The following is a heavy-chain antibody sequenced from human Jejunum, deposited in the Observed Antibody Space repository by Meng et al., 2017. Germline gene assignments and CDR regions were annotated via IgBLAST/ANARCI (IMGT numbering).Heavy chain of an antibody. V-gene: IGHV4-4*02. J-gene: IGHJ4*02. CDR3: ARVDSSASFDY. CDR2: IYHRGNI. Sequence: QVQLQESGPGLGKPAGTLALTCAVAGASISSSNWWSWVRQSPGKGLEWIGEIYHRGNINYNPSLKSRVTISVDKSKNQFSLKLNSVTAADTAVYYCARVDSSASFDYWGQGTLVTVSS. CDR1: GASISSSNW. D-gene: IGHD6-6*01.